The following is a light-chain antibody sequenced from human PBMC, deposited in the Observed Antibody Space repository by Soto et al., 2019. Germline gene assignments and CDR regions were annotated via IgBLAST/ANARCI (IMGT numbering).Light chain of an antibody. CDR3: QHSFT. CDR2: KAS. Sequence: DIQMTQSPSTLSASLGDRVTITRRASQSISSWLAWYQQKPGKSPKLLIYKASTLESGVPSRFSGSRSGTEFTLTISSRQPDDFASYYCQHSFTCGPGSKGDIK. CDR1: QSISSW. V-gene: IGKV1-5*03. J-gene: IGKJ3*01.